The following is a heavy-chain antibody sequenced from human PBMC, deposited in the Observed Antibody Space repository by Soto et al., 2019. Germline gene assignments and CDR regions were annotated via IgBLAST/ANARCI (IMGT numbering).Heavy chain of an antibody. J-gene: IGHJ4*02. CDR3: ARDHALLWFGEFDY. CDR1: GFTFSSYG. D-gene: IGHD3-10*01. CDR2: IWYDGSNK. Sequence: GGSLRLSCAASGFTFSSYGMHWVRQAPGKGLEWVAVIWYDGSNKYYADSVKGRFTISRDNSKNTLYLQMNSLRAEDTAVYYCARDHALLWFGEFDYWGQGTLVTVSS. V-gene: IGHV3-33*01.